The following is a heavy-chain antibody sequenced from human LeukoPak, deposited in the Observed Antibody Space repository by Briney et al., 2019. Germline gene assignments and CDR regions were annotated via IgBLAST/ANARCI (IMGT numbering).Heavy chain of an antibody. D-gene: IGHD6-13*01. CDR1: GFDVSSNS. V-gene: IGHV3-53*01. CDR2: IFSGGST. Sequence: GGSLRLSCAASGFDVSSNSMSWVRQAPGKGLEWVSVIFSGGSTNYANSVKGRFTISRDNSKNTLYLKMNSLRGEDTAVYYCAAWRGSNWFDYWGQGTQVTVSS. J-gene: IGHJ4*02. CDR3: AAWRGSNWFDY.